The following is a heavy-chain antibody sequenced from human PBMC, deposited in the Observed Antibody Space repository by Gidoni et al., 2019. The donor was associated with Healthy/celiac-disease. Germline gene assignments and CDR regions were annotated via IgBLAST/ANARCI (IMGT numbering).Heavy chain of an antibody. J-gene: IGHJ4*02. CDR1: GFTFSSYG. CDR2: IWYDGSNK. CDR3: AREHYDSSGYYYFSLRYYFDY. D-gene: IGHD3-22*01. Sequence: QVQLVESGGGVVQPGRSLRLSCAASGFTFSSYGMPWVRQAPGKGLEWVAVIWYDGSNKYYADSVKGRFTISRDNSKNTLYLQMNSLRAEDTAVYYCAREHYDSSGYYYFSLRYYFDYWGQGTLVTVSS. V-gene: IGHV3-33*01.